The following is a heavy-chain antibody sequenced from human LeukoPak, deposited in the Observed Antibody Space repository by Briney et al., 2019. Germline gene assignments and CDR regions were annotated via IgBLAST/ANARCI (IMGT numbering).Heavy chain of an antibody. J-gene: IGHJ4*02. CDR3: ARTRRYCSSTSCYGPHYFDY. CDR2: IYSGGST. Sequence: GGSLRLSCAASGFTVSSNYMSWVRQAPGKGLEWVSVIYSGGSTYYADSVKGRFTISRDNSKNTLYLQMNSLRAEDTAVYYCARTRRYCSSTSCYGPHYFDYWGQGTLVTVSS. D-gene: IGHD2-2*01. V-gene: IGHV3-53*01. CDR1: GFTVSSNY.